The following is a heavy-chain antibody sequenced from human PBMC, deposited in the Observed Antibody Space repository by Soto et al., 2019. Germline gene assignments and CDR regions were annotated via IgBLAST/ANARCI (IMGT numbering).Heavy chain of an antibody. CDR3: ARDTTVTT. V-gene: IGHV4-59*01. J-gene: IGHJ5*02. CDR1: GASISSYY. D-gene: IGHD4-17*01. CDR2: IYYSGST. Sequence: SETLSLTCTVSGASISSYYWSWIRQPPGKGLEWIGYIYYSGSTNYNPSLKSRVTISVDTSKNQFSLKLSSVTAADTAVYYCARDTTVTTWGQGTMVTVPQ.